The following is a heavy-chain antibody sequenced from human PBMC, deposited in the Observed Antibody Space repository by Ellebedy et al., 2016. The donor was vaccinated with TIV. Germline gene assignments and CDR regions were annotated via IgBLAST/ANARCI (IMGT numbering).Heavy chain of an antibody. CDR3: ARDISTWGAFNV. V-gene: IGHV4-39*07. CDR2: LDYSGTT. CDR1: GGFISSRSYY. Sequence: SETLSLXCTVSGGFISSRSYYWGWIRQPFFFFFFCFWFLDYSGTTHYNPSLKSRVTIYVDTSKNQFSLKLTSVTAADTAVYYCARDISTWGAFNVWGQGTMVTVSS. D-gene: IGHD3-16*01. J-gene: IGHJ3*01.